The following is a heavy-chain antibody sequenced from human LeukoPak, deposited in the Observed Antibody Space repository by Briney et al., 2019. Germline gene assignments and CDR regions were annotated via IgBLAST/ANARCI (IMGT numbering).Heavy chain of an antibody. D-gene: IGHD6-13*01. CDR2: ISGSGDSI. Sequence: PGGSLRLSCAVSRFTFSSYAMSWVRQAPGKGLEWVPVISGSGDSIYYTDSVKGRFTISRDNSKNTVYLQMNNLGAEDTAVYYCAKDYLGRSYAFDIWGQGTMVTVSS. V-gene: IGHV3-23*01. CDR1: RFTFSSYA. CDR3: AKDYLGRSYAFDI. J-gene: IGHJ3*02.